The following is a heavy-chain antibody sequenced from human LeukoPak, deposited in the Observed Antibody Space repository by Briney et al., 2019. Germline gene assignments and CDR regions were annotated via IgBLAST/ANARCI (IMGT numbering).Heavy chain of an antibody. D-gene: IGHD3-9*01. CDR2: IDPSDSYT. Sequence: GESLKISCKGSGYSFTSYWISWVRQMPGKGLEWMGRIDPSDSYTNYSPSFQGHVTISADKSISTAYLQWSSLKASDTAMYYCARSYHDILTGAYYYYGTDVWGQGTTVTVS. CDR1: GYSFTSYW. V-gene: IGHV5-10-1*01. J-gene: IGHJ6*02. CDR3: ARSYHDILTGAYYYYGTDV.